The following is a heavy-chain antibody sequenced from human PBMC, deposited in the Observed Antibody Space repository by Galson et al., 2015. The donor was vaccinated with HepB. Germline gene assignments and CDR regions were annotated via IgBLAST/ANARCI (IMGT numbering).Heavy chain of an antibody. CDR1: GYSFSGYY. CDR3: ARVWPQYKSSLAY. D-gene: IGHD6-13*01. Sequence: SVKVSCKASGYSFSGYYIHWVRQAPGQGLEWMGWSNPNSGGTEYAQKFQGRVTMTRNTSITTAYMELNRLRSDDTAVYYCARVWPQYKSSLAYWGQGTLVTVSS. J-gene: IGHJ4*02. V-gene: IGHV1-2*02. CDR2: SNPNSGGT.